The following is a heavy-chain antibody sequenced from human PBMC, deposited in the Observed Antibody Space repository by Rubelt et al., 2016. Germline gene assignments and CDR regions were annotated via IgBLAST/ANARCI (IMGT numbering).Heavy chain of an antibody. CDR3: ARVSRGSGLDP. J-gene: IGHJ5*02. V-gene: IGHV4-59*12. D-gene: IGHD3-10*01. CDR1: GGSISDNY. CDR2: VYYSGTT. Sequence: QVQLQESGPGLVKPSETLSLTCTFSGGSISDNYWSWIRHLPGKGLEWIGCVYYSGTTIYNPSLKSRVTISVDTSKNPLSLKLGCGTAADTAVYYCARVSRGSGLDPWGQGTLVTVSS.